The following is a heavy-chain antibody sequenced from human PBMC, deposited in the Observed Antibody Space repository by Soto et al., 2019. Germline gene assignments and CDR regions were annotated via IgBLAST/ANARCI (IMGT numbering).Heavy chain of an antibody. CDR3: AAVKGPITNYSSGWNLGY. D-gene: IGHD6-19*01. CDR1: VLSITVSA. CDR2: IVVGSGNT. J-gene: IGHJ4*02. V-gene: IGHV1-58*01. Sequence: NVYCKAFVLSITVSAVQRVLLASEKRLEWIGWIVVGSGNTNYAQKFQERVTITRDMSTSTAYMELSSLRSEDTAVYYCAAVKGPITNYSSGWNLGYWGQRPLVTVSS.